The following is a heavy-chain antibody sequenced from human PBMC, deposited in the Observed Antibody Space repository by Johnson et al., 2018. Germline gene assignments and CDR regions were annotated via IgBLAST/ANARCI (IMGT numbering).Heavy chain of an antibody. D-gene: IGHD1-20*01. J-gene: IGHJ6*03. CDR2: IYSGGST. CDR3: AREVTGYYYYYYMDV. V-gene: IGHV3-66*02. CDR1: GFTVSSNY. Sequence: QLVESGGGLVQPGGSLRLSCAASGFTVSSNYMSWVRQAPGKGLEWVSVIYSGGSTYYADSVKGRFTISRDSSKNTLYLQMNSLRPEDTAVYYCAREVTGYYYYYYMDVWGKGTTVTVSS.